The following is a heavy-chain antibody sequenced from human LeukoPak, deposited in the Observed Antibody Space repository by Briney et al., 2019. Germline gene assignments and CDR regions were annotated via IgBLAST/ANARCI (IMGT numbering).Heavy chain of an antibody. CDR1: GGSISSYY. D-gene: IGHD1-14*01. CDR2: IYYSGST. V-gene: IGHV4-59*01. J-gene: IGHJ4*02. CDR3: ARVAAGYFDY. Sequence: PSETLSLTCTVSGGSISSYYWSWIRQPPGQGLEWIGYIYYSGSTNYNPSLKSRVTISVDTSKNQFSLKLSSVTAADTAVYYCARVAAGYFDYWGQGTLVTVSS.